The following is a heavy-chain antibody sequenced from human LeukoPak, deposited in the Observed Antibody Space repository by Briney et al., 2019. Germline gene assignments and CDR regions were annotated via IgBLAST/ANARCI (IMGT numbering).Heavy chain of an antibody. CDR2: INPNSGGT. D-gene: IGHD4-17*01. J-gene: IGHJ4*02. CDR3: ARDMTTVTTRDY. V-gene: IGHV1-2*02. CDR1: GYTFTDYY. Sequence: GASVKVSCKASGYTFTDYYMHWVRQAPGQGLEWMGWINPNSGGTNYAQKFQGRVTMTRDTSISTAYMELSRLRSDDTVVYYCARDMTTVTTRDYWGQGTLVTVSS.